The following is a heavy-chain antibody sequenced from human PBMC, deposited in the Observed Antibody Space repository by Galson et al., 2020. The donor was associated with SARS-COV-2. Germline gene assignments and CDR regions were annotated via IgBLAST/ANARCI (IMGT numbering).Heavy chain of an antibody. CDR3: ARDPFSGNWFDP. CDR1: GFTFIAYT. J-gene: IGHJ5*02. D-gene: IGHD1-26*01. CDR2: IGSSGSYI. Sequence: TGGSLRLSCAASGFTFIAYTMNWVRQAPGKGLEWVSSIGSSGSYIYYADSVKGRFTISRDNAENSLYLQLNSLRVEDTAVYYCARDPFSGNWFDPWGQGTLVTVSS. V-gene: IGHV3-21*01.